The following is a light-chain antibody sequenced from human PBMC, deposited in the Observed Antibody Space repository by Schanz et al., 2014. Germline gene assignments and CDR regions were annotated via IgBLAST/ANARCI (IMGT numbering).Light chain of an antibody. Sequence: QSALTQPPSASGSPGQSVTISCTGTSSDVGGYNYVSWYQQHPGKAPKLMIYDVSDRPSGVSNRFSGSKSGNTASLTVSGLQAEDEADYYCSSHTSSSSSWVFGGGTKLTVL. J-gene: IGLJ3*02. CDR1: SSDVGGYNY. CDR3: SSHTSSSSSWV. CDR2: DVS. V-gene: IGLV2-14*01.